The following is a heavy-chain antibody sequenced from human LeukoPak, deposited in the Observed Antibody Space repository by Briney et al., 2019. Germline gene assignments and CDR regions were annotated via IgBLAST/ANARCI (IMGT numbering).Heavy chain of an antibody. Sequence: SETLSLTCTVSGGSINNYYWSWIRQPPGKGLEWIGYVFSGGSTNYNPSLKSRVTMSIDRSKTQFSLRLRSVTAADTAIYYCARGKYYYDDSASINRASRTAFDIWAQGTMVIVSS. V-gene: IGHV4-59*01. CDR3: ARGKYYYDDSASINRASRTAFDI. J-gene: IGHJ3*02. CDR2: VFSGGST. D-gene: IGHD3-22*01. CDR1: GGSINNYY.